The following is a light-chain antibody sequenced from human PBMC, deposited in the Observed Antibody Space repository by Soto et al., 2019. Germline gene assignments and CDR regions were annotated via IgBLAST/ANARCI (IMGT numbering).Light chain of an antibody. J-gene: IGKJ5*01. V-gene: IGKV3-11*01. CDR3: QQRSNWPLT. CDR1: QSVSSY. Sequence: EIVMTQSPATLSVSPGERATLSCRASQSVSSYLAWYQQKPGQAPRLLIYDASNRATGIPARFSGSGSGTDFTVTISSLEPEDFAVYYCQQRSNWPLTFGQGTRLEIK. CDR2: DAS.